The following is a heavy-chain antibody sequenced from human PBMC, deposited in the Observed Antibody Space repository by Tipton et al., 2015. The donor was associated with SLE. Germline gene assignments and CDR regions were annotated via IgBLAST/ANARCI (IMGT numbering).Heavy chain of an antibody. CDR1: GGSIYGYY. CDR3: ANVQGPIREGEPMGYNWFDP. J-gene: IGHJ5*02. CDR2: INYSGST. Sequence: TLSLTCTVSGGSIYGYYWSWIRQAPGKGLDWIGEINYSGSTSYNPSLKSRVTISVDMSNNQFSLRLSSVTAADTAVYYCANVQGPIREGEPMGYNWFDPWGKGTLVTVSS. V-gene: IGHV4-59*01. D-gene: IGHD1-14*01.